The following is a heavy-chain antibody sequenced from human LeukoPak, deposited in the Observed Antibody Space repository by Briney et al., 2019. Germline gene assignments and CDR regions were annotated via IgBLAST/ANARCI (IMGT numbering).Heavy chain of an antibody. CDR3: ARRTTMVRGEYFDF. CDR2: ISYRGNS. Sequence: SETLSLTCTVSSGSISSSAYYWGWIRQPPGKGLEWIVCISYRGNSYYNASLKIRVNISVYTARNQFSLKLSSVTAADTAVYYCARRTTMVRGEYFDFWGQGTLVTVSS. J-gene: IGHJ4*02. D-gene: IGHD3-10*01. CDR1: SGSISSSAYY. V-gene: IGHV4-39*01.